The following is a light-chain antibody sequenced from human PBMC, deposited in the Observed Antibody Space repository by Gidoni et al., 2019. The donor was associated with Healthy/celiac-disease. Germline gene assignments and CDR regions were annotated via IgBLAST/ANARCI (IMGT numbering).Light chain of an antibody. CDR2: DAS. CDR1: HSISSW. J-gene: IGKJ1*01. V-gene: IGKV1-5*01. Sequence: DIQMPQSPSTLSASVADRVTITCRASHSISSWLAWYQQKPGKAPKLLIYDASSLESGVPARFSGSGSGTEFTLTISSLQPDDFAPYYCQQYNSYPRTFGQGTKVEIK. CDR3: QQYNSYPRT.